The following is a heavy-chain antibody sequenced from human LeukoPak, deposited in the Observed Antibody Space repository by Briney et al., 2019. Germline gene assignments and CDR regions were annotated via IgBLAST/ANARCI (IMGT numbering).Heavy chain of an antibody. Sequence: ETLSLTCTVSGGSISSYYWSWIRQPPGKGLEWIGYIYYSGSTNYNPSLKSRVTISVDTSKNQFSLKLSSVTAADTAVYYCAGSNWGYHKFDYWGQGTLVTVSS. CDR2: IYYSGST. CDR3: AGSNWGYHKFDY. J-gene: IGHJ4*02. CDR1: GGSISSYY. V-gene: IGHV4-59*08. D-gene: IGHD7-27*01.